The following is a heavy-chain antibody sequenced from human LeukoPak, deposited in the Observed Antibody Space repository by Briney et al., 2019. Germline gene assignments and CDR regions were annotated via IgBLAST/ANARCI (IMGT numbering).Heavy chain of an antibody. Sequence: PGGSLRLSCAASGFTVSSNYMSWVRQAPGKRLEWVSVIYSGGSTYYADSVKGRFTISRDNSKNTLYLQMNSLRAEDTAVYYCARDYYGSGSYPGPPAYWGQGTLVTVSS. CDR3: ARDYYGSGSYPGPPAY. J-gene: IGHJ4*02. D-gene: IGHD3-10*01. CDR2: IYSGGST. CDR1: GFTVSSNY. V-gene: IGHV3-53*01.